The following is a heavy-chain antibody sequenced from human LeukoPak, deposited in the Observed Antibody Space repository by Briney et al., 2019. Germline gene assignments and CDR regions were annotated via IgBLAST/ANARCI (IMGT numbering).Heavy chain of an antibody. CDR3: ARLRSGGWGKEFDY. Sequence: PSETLSLTCTVSGGSISSYYWSWIRQPPGKGLEWIGYIYYSGSTNYNPSLKSRVTISVDTSKNQFSLKLSSVTAADTAVYYCARLRSGGWGKEFDYWGQGTLVAVSS. CDR1: GGSISSYY. V-gene: IGHV4-59*08. CDR2: IYYSGST. J-gene: IGHJ4*02. D-gene: IGHD6-19*01.